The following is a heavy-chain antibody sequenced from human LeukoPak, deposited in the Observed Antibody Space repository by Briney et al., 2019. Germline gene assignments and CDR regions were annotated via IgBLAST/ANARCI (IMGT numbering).Heavy chain of an antibody. D-gene: IGHD3-10*01. Sequence: KSSETLSLTCAVYGGSFSGYYWSWIRQPPGKGLEWIGEINHSGSTNYNPSLKSRVTISVDTSKNQFSLKLSSVTAADTAVYYCARSMPITMVRGVPFGYWGQGTLVTVSS. CDR2: INHSGST. CDR1: GGSFSGYY. J-gene: IGHJ4*02. CDR3: ARSMPITMVRGVPFGY. V-gene: IGHV4-34*01.